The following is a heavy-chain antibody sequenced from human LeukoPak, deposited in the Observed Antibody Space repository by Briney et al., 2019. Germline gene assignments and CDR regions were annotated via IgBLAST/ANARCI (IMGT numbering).Heavy chain of an antibody. CDR1: GYTFTSYD. D-gene: IGHD6-19*01. CDR2: MNPNSGNT. Sequence: ASVKVSCKXSGYTFTSYDINWVRQATGQGLEGMGWMNPNSGNTGYAQKFQGRVTITRNTSISTAYMELSSLRSEDTAVYYCARYAIAVYEGDWFDPWGQGTLVTVSS. J-gene: IGHJ5*02. V-gene: IGHV1-8*03. CDR3: ARYAIAVYEGDWFDP.